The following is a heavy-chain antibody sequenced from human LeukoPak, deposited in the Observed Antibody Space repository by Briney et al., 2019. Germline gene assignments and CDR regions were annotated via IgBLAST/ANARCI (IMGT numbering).Heavy chain of an antibody. CDR1: GFTFSSYA. Sequence: GGSLRLSCAASGFTFSSYAMHWVRQAPGKGLEWVAVISYDGSNKYYADSVKGRFTISRDNSKNTLYLQMNSLRAEDTAVYYCARAKWELPEPRYFDYWGQGTLVTVSS. D-gene: IGHD1-26*01. CDR2: ISYDGSNK. J-gene: IGHJ4*02. CDR3: ARAKWELPEPRYFDY. V-gene: IGHV3-30-3*01.